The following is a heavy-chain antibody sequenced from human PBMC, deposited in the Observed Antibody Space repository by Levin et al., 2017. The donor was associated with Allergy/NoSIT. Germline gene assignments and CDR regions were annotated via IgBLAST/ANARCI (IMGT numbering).Heavy chain of an antibody. J-gene: IGHJ4*02. CDR1: GYTFTGNH. D-gene: IGHD2-21*02. V-gene: IGHV1-2*02. CDR2: IDPHNGGT. Sequence: ASVKVSCKAFGYTFTGNHIHWVRQAPGQGLDWMGLIDPHNGGTNSPQNFRGRVTMTTDTSISTVYMELSRLTPDDTAVYYCARAIGMVTLDSWGQGTLVTVSS. CDR3: ARAIGMVTLDS.